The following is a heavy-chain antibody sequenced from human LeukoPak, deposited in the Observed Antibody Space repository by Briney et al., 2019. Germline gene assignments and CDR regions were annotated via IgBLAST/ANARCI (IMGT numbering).Heavy chain of an antibody. V-gene: IGHV3-53*01. D-gene: IGHD3-22*01. CDR2: IYSGGST. CDR1: GFTVSSNY. Sequence: PGGSLRLSCAASGFTVSSNYMSWVRQAPGKGLEWVSVIYSGGSTYYADSVKGRFTISRDNSKNTLYLQMNSLRAEDTAVYYCARDRNYYDSSGASLWYFDLWGRGTLVTVSS. CDR3: ARDRNYYDSSGASLWYFDL. J-gene: IGHJ2*01.